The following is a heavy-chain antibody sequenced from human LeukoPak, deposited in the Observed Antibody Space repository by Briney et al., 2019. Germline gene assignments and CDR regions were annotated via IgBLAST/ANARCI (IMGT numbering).Heavy chain of an antibody. D-gene: IGHD3-22*01. CDR2: ISSTSSTI. Sequence: GGSLRLSCAASGFTFSDDYMSWVRQAPGKGLEWVSYISSTSSTIYYADSVKGRFTVSRDNAKNSLYLQMNSLRAEDTAVYYCVRERSIVVGPSYYYYIDVWGKWTTVTVSS. J-gene: IGHJ6*03. V-gene: IGHV3-11*01. CDR3: VRERSIVVGPSYYYYIDV. CDR1: GFTFSDDY.